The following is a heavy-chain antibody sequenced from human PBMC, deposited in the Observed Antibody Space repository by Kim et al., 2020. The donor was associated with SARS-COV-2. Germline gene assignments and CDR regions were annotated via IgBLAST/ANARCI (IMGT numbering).Heavy chain of an antibody. V-gene: IGHV3-30*01. D-gene: IGHD1-7*01. Sequence: ADTVKGRFTISRDHSKNTLYLQINSLRAEDTAVYYCARVSWNYVDYFDYWGQGTLVTVSS. J-gene: IGHJ4*02. CDR3: ARVSWNYVDYFDY.